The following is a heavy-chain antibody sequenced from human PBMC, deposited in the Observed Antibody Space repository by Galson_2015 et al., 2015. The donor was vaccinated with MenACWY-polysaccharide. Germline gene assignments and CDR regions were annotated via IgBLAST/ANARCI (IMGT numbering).Heavy chain of an antibody. CDR1: GFSFSSYG. V-gene: IGHV3-30*18. J-gene: IGHJ4*01. CDR3: AKREARNSGPFDL. D-gene: IGHD6-19*01. CDR2: MTYDGSDQ. Sequence: SLRLSCAASGFSFSSYGMYWVRQAPGKGLEWVTYMTYDGSDQNYARSVRGRFTISRDNSKSMLYPQMESLRPEDTAVYYCAKREARNSGPFDLWGHGTLVTVSS.